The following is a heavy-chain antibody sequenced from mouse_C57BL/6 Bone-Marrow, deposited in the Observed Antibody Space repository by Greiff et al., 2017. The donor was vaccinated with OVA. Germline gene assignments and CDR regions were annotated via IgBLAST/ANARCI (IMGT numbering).Heavy chain of an antibody. CDR2: ISSGGSYT. Sequence: EVKVVESGGDLVKPGGSLKLSCAASGFTFSSYGMSWVRQTPDKRLEWVATISSGGSYTYYPDSVKGRFTISRDNATNTLYLQMSSLKSEDTAMYYCASPYYSNYYYAMDYWGQGTSVTVSS. CDR3: ASPYYSNYYYAMDY. J-gene: IGHJ4*01. CDR1: GFTFSSYG. V-gene: IGHV5-6*01. D-gene: IGHD2-5*01.